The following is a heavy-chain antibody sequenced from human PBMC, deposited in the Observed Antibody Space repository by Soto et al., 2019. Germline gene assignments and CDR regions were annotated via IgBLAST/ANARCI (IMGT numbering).Heavy chain of an antibody. J-gene: IGHJ3*01. CDR2: IYYSGST. Sequence: SETLSLTCTVSGGSLSSSTYYWGWIRQAPGKGLEWIGSIYYSGSTYSNPSLKSRVTISVDTSKNQFSLRLSSVTAADTAVYYCARYRGAGTSYDVFAFWGQGTMV. CDR3: ARYRGAGTSYDVFAF. CDR1: GGSLSSSTYY. V-gene: IGHV4-39*01. D-gene: IGHD1-26*01.